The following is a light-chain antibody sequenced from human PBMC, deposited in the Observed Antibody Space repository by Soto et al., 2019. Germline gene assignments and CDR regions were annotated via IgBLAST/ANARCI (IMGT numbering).Light chain of an antibody. CDR1: TSNIGSNT. CDR2: TST. J-gene: IGLJ1*01. V-gene: IGLV1-44*01. Sequence: QSALAQPPSASGTPGQRVARSCSGSTSNIGSNTVNLYQHLPGTAPKLLIYTSTQRPSGVPDRFSASKSGTSASLAISGLRSDDEADYYCAAWDDSLSVYVFGNGTKVTVL. CDR3: AAWDDSLSVYV.